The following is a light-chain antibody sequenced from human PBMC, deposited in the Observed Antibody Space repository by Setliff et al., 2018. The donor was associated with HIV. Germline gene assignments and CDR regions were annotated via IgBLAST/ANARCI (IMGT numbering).Light chain of an antibody. V-gene: IGLV2-14*02. CDR3: SSYTSSTSVR. Sequence: QSALTQPASVSGSPGQSITISCTGTSGDVGRYNLVSWYQQQPGKPPKLMIYQASKRPSGVSNRFSGSKSGNTASLTISGLQAEDEADYYCSSYTSSTSVRFGGGTKVTVL. CDR2: QAS. CDR1: SGDVGRYNL. J-gene: IGLJ2*01.